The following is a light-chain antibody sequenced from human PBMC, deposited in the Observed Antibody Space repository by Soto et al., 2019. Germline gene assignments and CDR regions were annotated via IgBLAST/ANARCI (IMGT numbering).Light chain of an antibody. V-gene: IGKV3-15*01. CDR1: QNIYSN. J-gene: IGKJ1*01. CDR2: RAS. Sequence: VMTHSPATLSVSPGEIATLSFRASQNIYSNVAWYQQRPGQAPRLLIYRASTRAPGIPARFSGSGSGTEFTLTISSLQSEDFTVYSCLQYHNLWAFGQGTKVDIK. CDR3: LQYHNLWA.